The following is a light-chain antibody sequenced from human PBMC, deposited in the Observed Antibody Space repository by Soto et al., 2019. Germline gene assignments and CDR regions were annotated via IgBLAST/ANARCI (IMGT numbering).Light chain of an antibody. J-gene: IGLJ1*01. CDR3: SSYTSSSNYV. Sequence: QSLLTQPASVSGSPGQSITISCSGTSSDVGGYNYVSWYQQHPAKAPKLMIFEVSNRPSGISNRFSGSKSGNTASLTISGLQAEDEADYYCSSYTSSSNYVFGTGTKVTVL. V-gene: IGLV2-14*01. CDR1: SSDVGGYNY. CDR2: EVS.